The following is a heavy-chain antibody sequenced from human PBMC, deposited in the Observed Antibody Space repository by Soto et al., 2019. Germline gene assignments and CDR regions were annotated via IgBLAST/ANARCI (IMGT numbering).Heavy chain of an antibody. Sequence: SETLSLTCTFSGGSISSGGFYWSWIRQHPGKGLEWIGYIYYSGSTYYNPSLKSRVTISVDTSKNQFSLKLSSVTAADTAVYYCARNWNVCCFDYWGQGTLVTVSS. CDR1: GGSISSGGFY. D-gene: IGHD1-1*01. CDR2: IYYSGST. V-gene: IGHV4-31*03. CDR3: ARNWNVCCFDY. J-gene: IGHJ4*02.